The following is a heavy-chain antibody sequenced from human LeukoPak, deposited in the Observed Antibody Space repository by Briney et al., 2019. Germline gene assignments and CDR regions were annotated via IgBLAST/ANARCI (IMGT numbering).Heavy chain of an antibody. Sequence: SETLSLTCTVSGGSISSYYWSWIRQPPGKGLEWIGYIYYSGSTNYNPSLKSRVTMSVDTSKNQFSLKLSSVTAADTAVYYCARGLSGSRRYFDLWGRGTLVTVSS. CDR3: ARGLSGSRRYFDL. CDR2: IYYSGST. CDR1: GGSISSYY. V-gene: IGHV4-59*12. D-gene: IGHD1-26*01. J-gene: IGHJ2*01.